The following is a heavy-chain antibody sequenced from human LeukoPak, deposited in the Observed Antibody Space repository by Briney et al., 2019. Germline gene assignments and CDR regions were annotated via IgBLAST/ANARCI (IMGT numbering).Heavy chain of an antibody. Sequence: ASVKVSCKASGYTFTGYYMHWVRQAPGQGLEWMGWTNPNSGDTNYAQKFQGRVTMTRDTSISTAYMELSRLRSDDTAVYYCARALKSSITNYWGQGTLVTVSS. V-gene: IGHV1-2*02. J-gene: IGHJ4*02. D-gene: IGHD2-21*01. CDR1: GYTFTGYY. CDR3: ARALKSSITNY. CDR2: TNPNSGDT.